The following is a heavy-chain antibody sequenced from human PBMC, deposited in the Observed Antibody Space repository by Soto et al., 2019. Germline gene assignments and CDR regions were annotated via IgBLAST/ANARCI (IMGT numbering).Heavy chain of an antibody. CDR1: GLTFTRSG. J-gene: IGHJ3*02. D-gene: IGHD3-10*01. CDR3: VRDLSRSGNYKTYASHI. Sequence: QVQLVESGGGVVQSGTSLRLSCAASGLTFTRSGMHWVRQAPGKGLEWVAVIWYDGTSKYYGDSVKGRFTISRDNSKNSLYLQMHSLRAEDTAVYYYVRDLSRSGNYKTYASHIWGQGTMVTVSS. CDR2: IWYDGTSK. V-gene: IGHV3-33*01.